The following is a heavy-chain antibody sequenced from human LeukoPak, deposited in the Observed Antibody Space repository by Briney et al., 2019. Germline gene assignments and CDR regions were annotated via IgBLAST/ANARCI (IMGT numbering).Heavy chain of an antibody. CDR1: GFTFDDYA. Sequence: GGSLRLSCAASGFTFDDYAMHWVRQAPGKGQEWVSGISWNSGGIGYADSVKGRFTISRDNAKNSLYLQMNSLRADDTALYYCAKGKKMTVAGPFDYWGQGTLVTVSS. V-gene: IGHV3-9*01. J-gene: IGHJ4*02. D-gene: IGHD6-19*01. CDR3: AKGKKMTVAGPFDY. CDR2: ISWNSGGI.